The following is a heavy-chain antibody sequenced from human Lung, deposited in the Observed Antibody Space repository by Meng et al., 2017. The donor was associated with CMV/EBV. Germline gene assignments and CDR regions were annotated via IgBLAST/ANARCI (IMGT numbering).Heavy chain of an antibody. J-gene: IGHJ4*02. V-gene: IGHV3-23*01. CDR2: ITASGGST. D-gene: IGHD6-13*01. CDR3: AKAFSASWYREYYDY. CDR1: EFTFSNFA. Sequence: GGSLRLXCAASEFTFSNFAMSWVRLAPGRGLAWVSAITASGGSTYYADSVKGRFTVSRDNFKNTLYLQMNSLRVEDTAVYYCAKAFSASWYREYYDYWGQGTPVTVSS.